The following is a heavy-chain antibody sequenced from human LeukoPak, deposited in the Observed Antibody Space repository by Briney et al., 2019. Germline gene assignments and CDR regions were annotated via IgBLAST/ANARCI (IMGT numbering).Heavy chain of an antibody. CDR3: ARDSRGWYDY. J-gene: IGHJ4*02. CDR1: GYTFTRYY. Sequence: GPSVKVFCNASGYTFTRYYMHWVRQPPGQGLEWMGWINPNSGGTNYAQKFQGRVTMTRDTSISTAYMELSRLGSDVTAVYYCARDSRGWYDYWGQGTLVTVSS. V-gene: IGHV1-2*02. D-gene: IGHD6-19*01. CDR2: INPNSGGT.